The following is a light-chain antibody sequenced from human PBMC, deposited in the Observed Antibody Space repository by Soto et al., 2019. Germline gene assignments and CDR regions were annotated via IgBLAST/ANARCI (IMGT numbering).Light chain of an antibody. CDR2: TAS. CDR1: QGISNY. CDR3: QKYNNAPWT. V-gene: IGKV1-27*01. J-gene: IGKJ1*01. Sequence: DLQMTQSPSSLSASVGDRVTITCWASQGISNYLAWYQQKPGKVPKLLIYTASTLQSGVPSRFSGSGSGTDFTLTISSLQPEDVATYYCQKYNNAPWTFGQGTKVDIK.